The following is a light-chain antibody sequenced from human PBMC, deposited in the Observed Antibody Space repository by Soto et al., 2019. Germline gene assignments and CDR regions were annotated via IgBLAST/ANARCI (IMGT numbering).Light chain of an antibody. J-gene: IGLJ3*02. CDR2: LEGRGSY. V-gene: IGLV4-60*02. CDR3: ETWDSNNWV. Sequence: QPVLTQSSSASASIGSSVKHTCTLSSGHSSYIIAWHQQQPGKAPRYLMKLEGRGSYNKGSGVPDRFSGSSSGADRYLTISNLQFEDEADYYCETWDSNNWVFVGGTKLTVL. CDR1: SGHSSYI.